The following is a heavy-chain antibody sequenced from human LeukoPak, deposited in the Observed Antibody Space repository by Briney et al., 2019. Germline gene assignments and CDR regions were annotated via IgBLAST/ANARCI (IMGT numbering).Heavy chain of an antibody. Sequence: PGGSLRLSCAASGFSFSSYDMHWVRQAPGKGLEWVAIIWFDGSAEYYGDSVKGRFTISRDNSKNILYLQMNSLRVEDTAVYYCARDCGGDCYYGMDVWGQGTTVTVSS. CDR1: GFSFSSYD. D-gene: IGHD2-21*01. CDR2: IWFDGSAE. J-gene: IGHJ6*02. CDR3: ARDCGGDCYYGMDV. V-gene: IGHV3-33*01.